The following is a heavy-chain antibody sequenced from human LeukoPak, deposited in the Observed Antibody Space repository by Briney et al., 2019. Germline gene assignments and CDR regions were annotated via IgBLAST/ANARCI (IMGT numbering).Heavy chain of an antibody. D-gene: IGHD3-10*01. CDR2: IYSSGTT. CDR1: GGSISSYY. V-gene: IGHV4-4*07. Sequence: SETLSLTCTVSGGSISSYYWSWIRQPAGKGLEWIGRIYSSGTTNYNPSLKSRVTISLDTSKNQFSLKLASVTAADTALYYCARSGYYSSGSLFFNFWGQGTLVTVSS. J-gene: IGHJ4*02. CDR3: ARSGYYSSGSLFFNF.